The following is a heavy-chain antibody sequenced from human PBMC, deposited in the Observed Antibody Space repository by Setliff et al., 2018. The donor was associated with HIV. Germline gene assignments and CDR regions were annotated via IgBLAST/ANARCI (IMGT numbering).Heavy chain of an antibody. V-gene: IGHV3-48*01. J-gene: IGHJ4*02. CDR2: IKTDGGTT. CDR3: ARGRCSDAACFFDY. Sequence: GGSLRLSCVGSGSTFKTYSMNWVRQAPGKGLEWLSYIKTDGGTTYDADSVEGRFTISGDNAKNSLYLQMDNLTVDDTAVYFCARGRCSDAACFFDYWGQGTLVTVSS. D-gene: IGHD3-16*01. CDR1: GSTFKTYS.